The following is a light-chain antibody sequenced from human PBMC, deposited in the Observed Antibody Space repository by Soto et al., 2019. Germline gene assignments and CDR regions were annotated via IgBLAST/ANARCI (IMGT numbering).Light chain of an antibody. CDR1: QGIDRF. CDR2: KTS. Sequence: DIQMTQSPSTLSASVGDTITITCRASQGIDRFLAWYQQRPGRAPNILIQKTSSLQSGVPSRFSGSGSGTQSTLTISSLQPGDSGSYYCQQYLDYPLTFGGGTKVEI. V-gene: IGKV1-5*03. CDR3: QQYLDYPLT. J-gene: IGKJ4*01.